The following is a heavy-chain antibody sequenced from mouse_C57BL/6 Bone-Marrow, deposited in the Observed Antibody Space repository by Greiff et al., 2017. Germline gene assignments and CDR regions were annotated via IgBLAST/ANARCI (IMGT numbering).Heavy chain of an antibody. V-gene: IGHV6-3*01. CDR1: GFTFSNYW. Sequence: EVKVEESGGGLVQPGGSMKLSCVASGFTFSNYWMNWVRQSPEKGLEWVAQIRLKSDNYATHYAESVKGRFTISRDGSKSSVYLQRNNLRAEDTGIYYCTGPPYYYGSSPYYFDYWGQGTTLTVSS. CDR3: TGPPYYYGSSPYYFDY. D-gene: IGHD1-1*01. CDR2: IRLKSDNYAT. J-gene: IGHJ2*01.